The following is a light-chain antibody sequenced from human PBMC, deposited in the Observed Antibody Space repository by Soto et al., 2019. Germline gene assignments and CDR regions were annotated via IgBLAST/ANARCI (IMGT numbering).Light chain of an antibody. CDR3: QQYNDWPWT. Sequence: EIVMTQSPATLSVSPGERATLSCRASQSVSINLAWYQQKPGQAPRLLIHGASTRATGIPARFSGSGSGTEFTLTISSLQSEDFAVYSCQQYNDWPWTFGQGTKVEIK. CDR2: GAS. J-gene: IGKJ1*01. V-gene: IGKV3-15*01. CDR1: QSVSIN.